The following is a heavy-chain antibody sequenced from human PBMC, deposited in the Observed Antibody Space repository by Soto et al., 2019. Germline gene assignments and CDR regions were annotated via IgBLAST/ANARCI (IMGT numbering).Heavy chain of an antibody. V-gene: IGHV1-18*01. CDR1: GYTFTSYG. D-gene: IGHD6-13*01. Sequence: ASVKVSCKASGYTFTSYGISWVRQAPGQGLECMGWISEYNGNTNYAQKLQGRVTMTKDPYTSTAYMELRSLRSDDTAVYYCDRVVQQPYNWFDPWGQGTLVTVSS. CDR2: ISEYNGNT. CDR3: DRVVQQPYNWFDP. J-gene: IGHJ5*02.